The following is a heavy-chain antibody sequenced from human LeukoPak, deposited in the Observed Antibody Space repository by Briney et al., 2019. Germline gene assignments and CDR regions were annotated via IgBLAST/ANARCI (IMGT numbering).Heavy chain of an antibody. D-gene: IGHD6-19*01. Sequence: PGGSLRLSCAGSGFTFNSYAMSWVRQAPGRGLEWVSAISGNGASTYYADSVEGRFTISRDNSKNTLFLQMNSLRAEDTAVYYCAIQQWPVLREYFDYWGQGTLVTVSS. J-gene: IGHJ4*02. CDR3: AIQQWPVLREYFDY. CDR1: GFTFNSYA. V-gene: IGHV3-23*01. CDR2: ISGNGAST.